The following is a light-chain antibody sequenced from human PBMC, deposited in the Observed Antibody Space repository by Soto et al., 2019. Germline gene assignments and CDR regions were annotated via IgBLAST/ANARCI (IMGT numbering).Light chain of an antibody. V-gene: IGKV3-20*01. Sequence: ETVLTQSPDTLSLSPGERATLACRASQSIDNIKIAWYQQKPGQAPRLLIYGASSTATGIPDRFSGSGSGTDFTLTISRLEPEDFAVYSCQQYVTSPYTFGQGTKLEIK. CDR2: GAS. CDR1: QSIDNIK. J-gene: IGKJ2*01. CDR3: QQYVTSPYT.